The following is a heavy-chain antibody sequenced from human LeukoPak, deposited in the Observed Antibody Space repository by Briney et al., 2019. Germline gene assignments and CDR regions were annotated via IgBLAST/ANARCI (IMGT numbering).Heavy chain of an antibody. Sequence: PSETLSLTCTVSGGSISSYYWSWIRQPPGKGLEWIGYIYYSGSTNYNPSLKSRVTISVDTSKNQFSLKLSSVTAADTAVYYCASHSSGDYPSRFDYWGQGTLVTVSS. V-gene: IGHV4-59*01. CDR2: IYYSGST. CDR3: ASHSSGDYPSRFDY. CDR1: GGSISSYY. D-gene: IGHD3-22*01. J-gene: IGHJ4*02.